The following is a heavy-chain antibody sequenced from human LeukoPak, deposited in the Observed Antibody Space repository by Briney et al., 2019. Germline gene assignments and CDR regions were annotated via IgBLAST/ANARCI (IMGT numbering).Heavy chain of an antibody. CDR2: IYYSGIT. D-gene: IGHD1-26*01. CDR1: GGTISSYY. J-gene: IGHJ4*02. V-gene: IGHV4-59*01. Sequence: PSETLSLTCTVSGGTISSYYWNWIRQPPGKGLEWIGYIYYSGITNYNPSLKNRVTISVDTSKNQFSLELSSVTAADTAVYYCAREVGATHYWGQGALVTVSS. CDR3: AREVGATHY.